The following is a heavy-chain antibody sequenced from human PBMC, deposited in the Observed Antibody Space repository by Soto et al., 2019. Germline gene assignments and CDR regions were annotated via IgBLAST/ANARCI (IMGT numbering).Heavy chain of an antibody. CDR1: GFTFSSYW. Sequence: GGSLRLSCAASGFTFSSYWMHWVRQAPGKGLVWVSRINSDGSSTSYADSVKGRFTISRDNAKNTLYLQMNSLRAEDTAVYYCARPVNWNYDAGLEDWFDPWGQGTLVTVSS. CDR2: INSDGSST. J-gene: IGHJ5*02. V-gene: IGHV3-74*01. D-gene: IGHD1-7*01. CDR3: ARPVNWNYDAGLEDWFDP.